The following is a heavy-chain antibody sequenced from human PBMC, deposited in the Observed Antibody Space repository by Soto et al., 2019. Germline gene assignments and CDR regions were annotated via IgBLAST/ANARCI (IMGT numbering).Heavy chain of an antibody. J-gene: IGHJ6*03. CDR1: GDSVSSNSAA. Sequence: KQSQTLSLTCAISGDSVSSNSAAWNWIRQSPSRGLEWLGRTYYRSKWYNDYAVSVKSRITINPDTSKNQFSLQLNSVTPEDTAVYYCARGIAARDRYYYYYMDVWGKGTTVTVSS. CDR2: TYYRSKWYN. D-gene: IGHD6-6*01. CDR3: ARGIAARDRYYYYYMDV. V-gene: IGHV6-1*01.